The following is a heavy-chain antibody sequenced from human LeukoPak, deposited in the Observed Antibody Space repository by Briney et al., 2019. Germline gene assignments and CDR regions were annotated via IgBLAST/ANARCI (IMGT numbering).Heavy chain of an antibody. V-gene: IGHV4-34*01. Sequence: PSETLSLTCAVYGGSFSGYYWSWIRQPPGKGLEWIGEINHSGSTNYNPSLKSRVTISVDTSKNQFSLKLSSVTAADKAVYYCARGLLTGDPLDESNWFDPWGQGTLVTVSS. CDR2: INHSGST. CDR3: ARGLLTGDPLDESNWFDP. CDR1: GGSFSGYY. D-gene: IGHD7-27*01. J-gene: IGHJ5*02.